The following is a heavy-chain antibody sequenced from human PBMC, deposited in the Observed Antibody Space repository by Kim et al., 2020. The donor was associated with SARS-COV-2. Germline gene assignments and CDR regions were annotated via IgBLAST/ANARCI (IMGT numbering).Heavy chain of an antibody. J-gene: IGHJ6*02. V-gene: IGHV4-39*01. CDR3: ARLLPGVGADYYCYYGMDV. Sequence: SRVTISADTSKNQFSLRLGSVTAADTAVYYCARLLPGVGADYYCYYGMDVWGQGTTVTVSS. D-gene: IGHD3-10*01.